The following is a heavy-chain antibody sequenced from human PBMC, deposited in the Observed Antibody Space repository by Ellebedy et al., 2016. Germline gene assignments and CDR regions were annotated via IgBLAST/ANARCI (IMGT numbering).Heavy chain of an antibody. CDR2: INIDGRNT. CDR1: GFTFSSYW. Sequence: GGSLRLSXAVSGFTFSSYWMYWVRQAPGKGLVWVSRINIDGRNTSYADSVKGRFTISRDNAKNTLYLQMNSLRAEDTAVYYCARVPRCSGGSCYSGWFDYWGQGTLVTVSS. D-gene: IGHD2-15*01. V-gene: IGHV3-74*01. J-gene: IGHJ4*02. CDR3: ARVPRCSGGSCYSGWFDY.